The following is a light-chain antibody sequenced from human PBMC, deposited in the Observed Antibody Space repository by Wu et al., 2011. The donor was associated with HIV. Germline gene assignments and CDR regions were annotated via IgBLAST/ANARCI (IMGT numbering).Light chain of an antibody. J-gene: IGKJ2*01. CDR1: QSVRSN. CDR2: GAS. CDR3: QQFNSSPYI. Sequence: EIGLTQSPDTLIVSPGERATLSCRASQSVRSNLAWYQQKPGQAPRLLIYGASTRATGIPARFSGSGSGTDFTLTISRLEPEDFAVYYCQQFNSSPYIFGQGTKLEIK. V-gene: IGKV3-15*01.